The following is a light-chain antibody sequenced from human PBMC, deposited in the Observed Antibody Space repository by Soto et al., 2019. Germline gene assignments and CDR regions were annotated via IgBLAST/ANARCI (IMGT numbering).Light chain of an antibody. CDR2: AAS. CDR1: QDINNY. CDR3: QQSYSTSIT. Sequence: IPMTQAPSSLSGSLVDRDNITCRASQDINNYLAWYQQKPGKVPKLLIYAASTLQSGVSSRFSGSGSGTEFTLTISSLQPDDFATYYCQQSYSTSITFGQGTRLEIK. J-gene: IGKJ5*01. V-gene: IGKV1-27*01.